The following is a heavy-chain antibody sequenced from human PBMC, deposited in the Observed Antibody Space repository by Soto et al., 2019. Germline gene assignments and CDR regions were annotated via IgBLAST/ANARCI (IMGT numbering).Heavy chain of an antibody. Sequence: ASVKVSCKTSGYTFINYYLQWVRQAPGQGLEWMGRINPNDGGTIYAQTFQGRVTMTRDPSISTAYMELSRLTSDDTAVYYCVRPYSSSSNWFDPWGQGTLVTVSS. D-gene: IGHD6-6*01. CDR2: INPNDGGT. CDR3: VRPYSSSSNWFDP. V-gene: IGHV1-2*06. CDR1: GYTFINYY. J-gene: IGHJ5*02.